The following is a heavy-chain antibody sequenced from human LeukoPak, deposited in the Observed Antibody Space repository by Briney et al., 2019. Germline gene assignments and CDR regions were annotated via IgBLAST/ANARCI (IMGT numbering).Heavy chain of an antibody. Sequence: TGGSLRLSCAASGFTFSSHSMNWVRQAPGKGLEWVASINQDGSEKQYADSVKGRFTISRDNAKNSLYLQMNSLRAEGTAVYYCARDQGSGYDYWGQGTLVTVSP. D-gene: IGHD6-19*01. CDR3: ARDQGSGYDY. CDR2: INQDGSEK. J-gene: IGHJ4*02. CDR1: GFTFSSHS. V-gene: IGHV3-7*03.